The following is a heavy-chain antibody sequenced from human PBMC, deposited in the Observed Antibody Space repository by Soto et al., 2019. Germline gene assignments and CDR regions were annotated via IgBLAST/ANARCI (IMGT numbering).Heavy chain of an antibody. CDR1: GFTFISYA. Sequence: QVQLVESGGGVVQPGRSLRLSCAASGFTFISYAMHWVRQAPGKGLEWVAVISFDGSTEYYADSVKGRFTISRDNSKNTVYLQMIGLRSEDTAVYYCARSRHGSGSYTHFYYGLDVWGQGTTVTVSS. CDR3: ARSRHGSGSYTHFYYGLDV. V-gene: IGHV3-30-3*01. J-gene: IGHJ6*02. D-gene: IGHD3-10*01. CDR2: ISFDGSTE.